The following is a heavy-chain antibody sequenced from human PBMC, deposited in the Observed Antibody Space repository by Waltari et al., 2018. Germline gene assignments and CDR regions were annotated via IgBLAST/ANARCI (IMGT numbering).Heavy chain of an antibody. CDR3: ATDRYGVEED. D-gene: IGHD3-9*01. CDR1: GFAFGRRW. V-gene: IGHV3-7*01. Sequence: EVQLVESGGGLVPPGGSLRPPCSAVGFAFGRRWVAWVRQAPGKGLEWVANMNEDGTVKYYADSVKGRFTISRDNAQNSLYLQMNSLRDEDTAVYYCATDRYGVEEDWGQGTLVTVSS. CDR2: MNEDGTVK. J-gene: IGHJ4*02.